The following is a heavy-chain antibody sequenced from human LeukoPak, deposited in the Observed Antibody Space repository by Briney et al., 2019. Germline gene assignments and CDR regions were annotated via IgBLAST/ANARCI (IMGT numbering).Heavy chain of an antibody. V-gene: IGHV4-34*01. J-gene: IGHJ4*02. CDR3: ARGRSSGWYHY. D-gene: IGHD6-19*01. CDR1: GGSFSGYY. Sequence: SETLSLTCAVYGGSFSGYYWSWIRQPPGKGLEWIGEINHSGSTNYNPSLKSRVTISVDTSKNQFSLKLSSVTAADTAVYYCARGRSSGWYHYWGQGTLVTVSS. CDR2: INHSGST.